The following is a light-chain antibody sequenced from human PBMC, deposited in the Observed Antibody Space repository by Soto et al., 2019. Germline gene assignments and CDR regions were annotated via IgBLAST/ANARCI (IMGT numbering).Light chain of an antibody. V-gene: IGKV3-20*01. CDR2: GGS. Sequence: DIVLTPSPGNLSLSPGSSSTLYGRASQSVSSNHLAWYQQNPGQAPRLLIYGGSSRATGPPVRFSGSGSETDFTLTITRLEPEDFAMYYCQQYSSSRTLGQWTKGELK. J-gene: IGKJ1*01. CDR1: QSVSSNH. CDR3: QQYSSSRT.